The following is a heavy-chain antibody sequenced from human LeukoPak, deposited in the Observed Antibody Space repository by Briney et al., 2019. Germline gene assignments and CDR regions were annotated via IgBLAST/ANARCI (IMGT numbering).Heavy chain of an antibody. J-gene: IGHJ4*02. D-gene: IGHD5-24*01. CDR1: GFPFSSYS. V-gene: IGHV3-48*04. CDR2: ISSGSSNM. Sequence: GGSLRLSCAASGFPFSSYSMNWVRQAPGKGLEWVSYISSGSSNMYYADSVKGRFTTSRDNAKNSPYLQLSSLRAEDTAVYYCASSRDNFDYWGQGTLVTVSS. CDR3: ASSRDNFDY.